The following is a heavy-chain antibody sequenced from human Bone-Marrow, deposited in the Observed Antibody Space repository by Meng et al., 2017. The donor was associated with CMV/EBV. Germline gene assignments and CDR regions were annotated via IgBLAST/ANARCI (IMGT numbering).Heavy chain of an antibody. CDR2: ISGSGDST. Sequence: SGFTFRNYAMRWVRQAPGKGLEWVSTISGSGDSTYYADSVKGRFTISRDNSKNTLDLQMNSLRAEDTALYYCAKGLLYYYGSGGDYWGQGTLVTVSS. CDR1: GFTFRNYA. J-gene: IGHJ4*02. D-gene: IGHD3-10*01. V-gene: IGHV3-23*01. CDR3: AKGLLYYYGSGGDY.